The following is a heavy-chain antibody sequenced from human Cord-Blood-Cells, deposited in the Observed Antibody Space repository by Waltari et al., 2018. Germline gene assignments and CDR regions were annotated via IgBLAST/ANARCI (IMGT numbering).Heavy chain of an antibody. CDR3: ARAWGWNWYFDL. J-gene: IGHJ2*01. CDR2: IYYSGST. CDR1: GGSISSYY. V-gene: IGHV4-59*01. Sequence: QVQLQESGPGLVKPSETLSLTCTVSGGSISSYYWSWIRQPPGKGLEWIGYIYYSGSTNYNPYLKSRVTISVDTSKNQFSLKLSSVTAADTAVYYCARAWGWNWYFDLWGRGTLVTVSS. D-gene: IGHD7-27*01.